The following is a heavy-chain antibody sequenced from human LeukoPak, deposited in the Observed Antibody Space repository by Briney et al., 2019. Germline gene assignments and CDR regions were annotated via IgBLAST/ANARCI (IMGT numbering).Heavy chain of an antibody. Sequence: SETLSLTCTVSGTSITSYHWSWIRQPPGKGLEWIGSYSGSTDYNPSLKSRVTISVDTSKNQFSLKLSSVTAADTAVYYCARGRGSYPYYYYGMDVWGQGTTVTVSS. CDR2: YSGST. J-gene: IGHJ6*02. D-gene: IGHD1-26*01. CDR1: GTSITSYH. V-gene: IGHV4-59*12. CDR3: ARGRGSYPYYYYGMDV.